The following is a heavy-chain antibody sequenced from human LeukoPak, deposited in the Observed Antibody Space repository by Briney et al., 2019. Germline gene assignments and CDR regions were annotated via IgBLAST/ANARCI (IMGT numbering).Heavy chain of an antibody. D-gene: IGHD6-6*01. J-gene: IGHJ4*02. CDR1: GFTLSSYA. CDR3: AKDYSSSSVYYFDY. Sequence: GGSLRLSCAASGFTLSSYAMSWVRQAPGKGLEWVSAISGSGGSTYYADSVKGRFTISRDNSKNTLYLQMNSLRAEDTAVYYCAKDYSSSSVYYFDYWGQGTLVTVSS. CDR2: ISGSGGST. V-gene: IGHV3-23*01.